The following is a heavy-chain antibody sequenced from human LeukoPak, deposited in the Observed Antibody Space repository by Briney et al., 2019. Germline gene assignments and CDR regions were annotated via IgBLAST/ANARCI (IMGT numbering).Heavy chain of an antibody. J-gene: IGHJ6*02. Sequence: GSLRLSCAASGFTFSNAWMSWVRQPPGKGLEWIGEMHHSGLTNYNPSLKSRVTISIDNSNNQLSLKWSSVTAADTAVYYCAKHFYYRMDVWGQGTTVTVSS. V-gene: IGHV4-4*02. CDR1: GFTFSNAW. CDR2: MHHSGLT. CDR3: AKHFYYRMDV.